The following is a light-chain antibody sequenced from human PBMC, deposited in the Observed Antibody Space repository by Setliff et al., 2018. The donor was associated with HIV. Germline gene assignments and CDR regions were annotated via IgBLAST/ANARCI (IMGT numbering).Light chain of an antibody. CDR1: SSDVGGSNY. CDR3: SSYTSSVTLYVV. V-gene: IGLV2-14*01. Sequence: QSALAQPASVSGSPGQSITISCTGTSSDVGGSNYVSWYQQHPGKAPKLMIYGVINRPSGVSDRFSGSKSGNTASLTISGLQAEDEAHYYCSSYTSSVTLYVVFGGGTK. CDR2: GVI. J-gene: IGLJ2*01.